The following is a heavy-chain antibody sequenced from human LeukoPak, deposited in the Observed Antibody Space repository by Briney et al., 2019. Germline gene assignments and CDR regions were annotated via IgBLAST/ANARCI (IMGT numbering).Heavy chain of an antibody. D-gene: IGHD4-23*01. CDR1: GFTFSIYS. CDR2: ISISSSYI. CDR3: ARVLGGGNSIYYYYYYMDV. Sequence: GGSLRLSCAASGFTFSIYSMNWVRQAPGKGLEWVSSISISSSYIYYADSVKGRFTMSRDNAKNSLYLQVNSLRAEDTAVYYCARVLGGGNSIYYYYYYMDVWGKGTTVTVSS. J-gene: IGHJ6*03. V-gene: IGHV3-21*01.